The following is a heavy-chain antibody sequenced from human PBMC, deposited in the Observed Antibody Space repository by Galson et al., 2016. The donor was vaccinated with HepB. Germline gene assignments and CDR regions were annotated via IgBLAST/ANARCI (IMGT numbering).Heavy chain of an antibody. V-gene: IGHV4-34*01. Sequence: TLSLTCDVYGGSPSSYYWSWIRQPPGKGLEWIGEITNSGTINYSPSLKSRVTISADTSKNHYSLKLNSVTAADTAVYYCASGRYYYGSEYWGQGTLVTVSS. J-gene: IGHJ4*02. CDR1: GGSPSSYY. D-gene: IGHD3-10*01. CDR3: ASGRYYYGSEY. CDR2: ITNSGTI.